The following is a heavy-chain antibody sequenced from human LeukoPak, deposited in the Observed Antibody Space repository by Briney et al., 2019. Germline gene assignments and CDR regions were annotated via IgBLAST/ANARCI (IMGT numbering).Heavy chain of an antibody. CDR3: EKEGIRSHTHLDY. J-gene: IGHJ4*02. Sequence: GGSLRLSCAASGFTFDDYAMHWVRQAPGKGLEWVSGISWNSGSIGYADSVKGRFTISRDNAKNSLYLQMNSLRAEDTALYYCEKEGIRSHTHLDYWGQGPLVTVSS. CDR2: ISWNSGSI. V-gene: IGHV3-9*01. CDR1: GFTFDDYA. D-gene: IGHD3-10*01.